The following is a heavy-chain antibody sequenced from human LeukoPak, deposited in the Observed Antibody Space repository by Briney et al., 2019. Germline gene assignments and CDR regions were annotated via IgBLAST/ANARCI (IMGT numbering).Heavy chain of an antibody. J-gene: IGHJ6*03. CDR3: AKNPRDRNHYQYYMDV. Sequence: GGSLRLSCAASGFTFSNYAMSWVRQAPGKGLEWVSSISGSAVTTFYADSVRGRFTISRDNSKNTLYLQVNSLRAEDTALYYCAKNPRDRNHYQYYMDVWGRGTTVTVSS. V-gene: IGHV3-23*01. CDR2: ISGSAVTT. CDR1: GFTFSNYA.